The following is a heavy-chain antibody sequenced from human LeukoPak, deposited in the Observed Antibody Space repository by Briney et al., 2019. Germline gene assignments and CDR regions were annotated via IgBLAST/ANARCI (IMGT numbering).Heavy chain of an antibody. V-gene: IGHV3-21*01. Sequence: PGGSLRLSCAASGFTFSSYSMNWVRQAPGKGLEWVSSISSSSSYICYADSVKGRFTISRDNAKNSLYLQMNSLRAEDTAVYYCAREYYGETVYWGQGTLVTVSS. J-gene: IGHJ4*02. D-gene: IGHD3-3*01. CDR1: GFTFSSYS. CDR3: AREYYGETVY. CDR2: ISSSSSYI.